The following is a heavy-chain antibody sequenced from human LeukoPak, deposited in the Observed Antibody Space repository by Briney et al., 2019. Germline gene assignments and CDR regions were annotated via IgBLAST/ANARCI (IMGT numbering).Heavy chain of an antibody. D-gene: IGHD2-15*01. CDR3: AREYPYCSGGSCYLYYFDY. Sequence: SETLSLTCAVYGGSFSGYYWSWIRQPPGKGLEWIGEINHSGSTNYNPSLKSRVTISVDTSKDQFSLKLSSVTAADTAVYYCAREYPYCSGGSCYLYYFDYWGQGTLVTVSS. CDR2: INHSGST. J-gene: IGHJ4*02. V-gene: IGHV4-34*01. CDR1: GGSFSGYY.